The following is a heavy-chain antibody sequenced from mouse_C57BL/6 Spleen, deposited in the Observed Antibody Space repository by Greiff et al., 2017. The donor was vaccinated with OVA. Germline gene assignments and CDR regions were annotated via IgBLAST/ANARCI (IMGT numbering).Heavy chain of an antibody. D-gene: IGHD1-1*01. CDR1: GFNIKDYY. CDR2: IDPEDGET. CDR3: ARHYGSSYPFAY. Sequence: VQLQQSGAELVKPGASVKLSCTASGFNIKDYYMHWVKQRTEQGLEWIGRIDPEDGETKYAPKFPGKATITADTSSNTAYLQLSSLTSEDTAVYYCARHYGSSYPFAYWGQGTLVTVSA. V-gene: IGHV14-2*01. J-gene: IGHJ3*01.